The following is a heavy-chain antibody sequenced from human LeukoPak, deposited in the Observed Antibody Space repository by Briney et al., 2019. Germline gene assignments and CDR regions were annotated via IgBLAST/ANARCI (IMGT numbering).Heavy chain of an antibody. CDR3: AARYSNYGYFDL. CDR1: GYTFTGYY. CDR2: INPNSGGT. J-gene: IGHJ2*01. Sequence: ASVKVSCKASGYTFTGYYMHWVRQAPGQGLEWMGRINPNSGGTNYAQKFQGRVTMTRDTSISTAYMELSSLRSEDTAVYYCAARYSNYGYFDLWGRGTLVTVSS. D-gene: IGHD4-11*01. V-gene: IGHV1-2*06.